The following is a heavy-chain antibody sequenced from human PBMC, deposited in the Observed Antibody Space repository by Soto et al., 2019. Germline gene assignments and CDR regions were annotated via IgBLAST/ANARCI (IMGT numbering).Heavy chain of an antibody. CDR1: GYTISTYA. J-gene: IGHJ4*02. D-gene: IGHD2-15*01. Sequence: ASVKVSCKASGYTISTYAMHWMRQAPGQRPEWMGWIDAFNDNTKYSQKFQGRVTITRDTSASTAYMELSSLRSEDTAVYFCARGGSGIFDYWGQGTLVTAS. V-gene: IGHV1-3*01. CDR2: IDAFNDNT. CDR3: ARGGSGIFDY.